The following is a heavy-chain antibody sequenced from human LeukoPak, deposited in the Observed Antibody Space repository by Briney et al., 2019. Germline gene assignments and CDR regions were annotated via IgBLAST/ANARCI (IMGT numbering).Heavy chain of an antibody. CDR1: GYNFPAYW. CDR2: IYPGDSDT. V-gene: IGHV5-51*01. D-gene: IGHD6-13*01. CDR3: AGTSNSWYDNFDY. Sequence: AESLKISCRGSGYNFPAYWIGWVRHMPGKGLEWMGIIYPGDSDTRYRPSLQGQLIISADKSTRTTYLQWSSLKASDTALYYWAGTSNSWYDNFDYWGQGTLVTVSS. J-gene: IGHJ4*02.